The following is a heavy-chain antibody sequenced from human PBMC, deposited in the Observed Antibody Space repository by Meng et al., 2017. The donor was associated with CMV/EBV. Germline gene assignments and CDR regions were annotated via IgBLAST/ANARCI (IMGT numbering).Heavy chain of an antibody. CDR1: GFTFSSYG. Sequence: GGSLRLSCAASGFTFSSYGMHWVRQAPGKGLEWVAVIWYGGSNKYYADSVKGRFTISRDNSKNTLYLQMNSLRAEDTAVYYCAKDRYYYDSSGYYSEDYWGQGTLVTVSS. V-gene: IGHV3-33*06. D-gene: IGHD3-22*01. J-gene: IGHJ4*02. CDR3: AKDRYYYDSSGYYSEDY. CDR2: IWYGGSNK.